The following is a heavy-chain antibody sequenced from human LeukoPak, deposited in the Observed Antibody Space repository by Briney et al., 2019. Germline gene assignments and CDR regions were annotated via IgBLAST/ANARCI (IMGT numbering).Heavy chain of an antibody. J-gene: IGHJ4*02. CDR1: GFTFSDAW. Sequence: PGGSLRLSRAASGFTFSDAWMNWIRQAPGKGLEWVGRIKSKTDGGTTDYAAPVKGRFTISRDDSKNTLYLQMNSLKTEDTAVYYCTTRITGTLMKDYWGQGTLVTVSS. D-gene: IGHD1-7*01. V-gene: IGHV3-15*01. CDR2: IKSKTDGGTT. CDR3: TTRITGTLMKDY.